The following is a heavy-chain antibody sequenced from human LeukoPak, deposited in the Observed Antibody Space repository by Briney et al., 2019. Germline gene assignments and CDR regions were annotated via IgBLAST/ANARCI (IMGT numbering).Heavy chain of an antibody. V-gene: IGHV4-39*07. CDR1: GGSISSNSYY. D-gene: IGHD3-22*01. J-gene: IGHJ3*02. Sequence: PSETLSLTCTVSGGSISSNSYYWGWIRQPPGKGLEWIGSIYHSGSTYYNPSLKSRVTISVDTSKNQFSLKLSSVTAADTAVYYCARDFTPPEDYDSSGQAHAFDIWGQGTMVTVSS. CDR2: IYHSGST. CDR3: ARDFTPPEDYDSSGQAHAFDI.